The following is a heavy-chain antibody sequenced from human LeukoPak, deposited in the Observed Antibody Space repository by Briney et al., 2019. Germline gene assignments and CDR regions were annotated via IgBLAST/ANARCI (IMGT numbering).Heavy chain of an antibody. D-gene: IGHD3-22*01. CDR2: IYTSGST. Sequence: SETLSLTCTVSGGSISSYYWSWIRQPAGKGLEWIGRIYTSGSTNYNPSLKGRVTMSVDTSKNQFSLKLSSVTAADTAVYYCARVRFDYDSSGYYQYYFDYWGQGTLVTVSS. CDR3: ARVRFDYDSSGYYQYYFDY. V-gene: IGHV4-4*07. CDR1: GGSISSYY. J-gene: IGHJ4*02.